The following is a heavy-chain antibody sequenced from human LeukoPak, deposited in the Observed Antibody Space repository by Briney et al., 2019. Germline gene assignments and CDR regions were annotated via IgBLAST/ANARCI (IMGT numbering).Heavy chain of an antibody. D-gene: IGHD4-17*01. J-gene: IGHJ4*02. CDR3: ARDREYGDYNTQDLFVY. Sequence: VASVKVSCKASGYTFTNYGISWVRQAPGQGLEWMGWISAYNGNTNYAQKFQGRVTMTTDTSTSTAYMELRSLRSDDTAVYYCARDREYGDYNTQDLFVYWGQGTLVTVSS. CDR2: ISAYNGNT. V-gene: IGHV1-18*01. CDR1: GYTFTNYG.